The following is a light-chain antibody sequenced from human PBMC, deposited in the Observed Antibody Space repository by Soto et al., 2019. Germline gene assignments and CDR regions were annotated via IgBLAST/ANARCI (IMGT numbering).Light chain of an antibody. Sequence: VTTQSPLSLPVTPGGAASSSCRSRQSFLYSNGYNYLDWYLQKPGRSPQLLIYLGSNRASGVPDRFSGSGSGTDFTLKISRVEAEDVGVYYCMQALQSPWTFGQGTKVDIK. CDR2: LGS. J-gene: IGKJ1*01. V-gene: IGKV2-28*01. CDR3: MQALQSPWT. CDR1: QSFLYSNGYNY.